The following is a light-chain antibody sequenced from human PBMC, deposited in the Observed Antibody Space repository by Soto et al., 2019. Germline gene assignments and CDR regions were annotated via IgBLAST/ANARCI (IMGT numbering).Light chain of an antibody. CDR2: DVS. CDR3: SSYTGSTTLHYV. J-gene: IGLJ1*01. CDR1: SSDVGGYNY. Sequence: ALTQPASVSGPPGQSITISCTGTSSDVGGYNYVSWYQQHPGKAPKLLIYDVSNRPSGASNRFSGSKSGNTASLTISGLQAEDEADYYCSSYTGSTTLHYVFGTGTKVTVL. V-gene: IGLV2-14*01.